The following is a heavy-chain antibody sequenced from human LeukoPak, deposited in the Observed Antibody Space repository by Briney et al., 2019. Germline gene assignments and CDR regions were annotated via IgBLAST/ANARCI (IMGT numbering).Heavy chain of an antibody. V-gene: IGHV1-2*02. J-gene: IGHJ4*02. CDR3: ARVVKRWGVVAATRFSSFDY. CDR2: INPNSGGT. CDR1: GYTFTGYY. D-gene: IGHD2-15*01. Sequence: ASVKVSCKTSGYTFTGYYMHWVRQAPGQGLEWMGWINPNSGGTNYAQKFQGRVTMTRDTSISTAYMELSRLRSDDTAVYYCARVVKRWGVVAATRFSSFDYWGQGTLVTVSS.